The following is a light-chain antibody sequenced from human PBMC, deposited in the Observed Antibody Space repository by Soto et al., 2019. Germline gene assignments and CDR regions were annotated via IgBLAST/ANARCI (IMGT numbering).Light chain of an antibody. CDR2: DAS. V-gene: IGKV1-33*01. CDR3: QQYDNLPFT. J-gene: IGKJ3*01. CDR1: QDISNY. Sequence: DIQMTQSPSSLSASVGDRVTITCQASQDISNYLSWYQQKPGKAPKLLIYDASNLETGVPTKFSGSVSGTNFTFTISRLQPEDIATYYCQQYDNLPFTFGPGTKVDIK.